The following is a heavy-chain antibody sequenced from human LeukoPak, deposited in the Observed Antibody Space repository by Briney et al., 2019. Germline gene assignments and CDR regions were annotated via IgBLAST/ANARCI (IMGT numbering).Heavy chain of an antibody. CDR3: ARASRYNWNDDYFDY. CDR1: GGSISSYY. V-gene: IGHV4-59*01. CDR2: TYYSGST. D-gene: IGHD1-20*01. Sequence: SETLSLTCTVSGGSISSYYWSWIRQPPGKGLEWIGYTYYSGSTNYNPSLKSRVTISVDTSKNQFSLRLSSVTAADTAVYYCARASRYNWNDDYFDYWGQGTLVTVSS. J-gene: IGHJ4*02.